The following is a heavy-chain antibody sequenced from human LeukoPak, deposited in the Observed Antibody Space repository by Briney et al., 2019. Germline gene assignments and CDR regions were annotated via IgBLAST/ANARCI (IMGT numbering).Heavy chain of an antibody. Sequence: SETLSPTCTVSGGSISSYYWSWIRQPAGKGLEWIGRIYGSGSTDYNPSLKSRVTMSIDTSKNQFSLNLISVTAADTAVYYCARDSGTTGEVKFDPWGQGTLVTVSS. V-gene: IGHV4-4*07. CDR1: GGSISSYY. D-gene: IGHD3-10*01. J-gene: IGHJ5*02. CDR2: IYGSGST. CDR3: ARDSGTTGEVKFDP.